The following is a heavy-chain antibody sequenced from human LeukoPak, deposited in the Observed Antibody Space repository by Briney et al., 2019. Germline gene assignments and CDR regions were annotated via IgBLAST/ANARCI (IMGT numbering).Heavy chain of an antibody. CDR3: ARHEWGITNAIDI. D-gene: IGHD1-14*01. CDR1: GGSFSSSDYY. Sequence: SETLSLTCTVSGGSFSSSDYYWGWIRQPPGKGLEWIGSIYYSGTTYYNPSLKSRVTISVDTSKKQFSQKLRSVTAADTAVYYCARHEWGITNAIDIWGQGTIVTVSS. V-gene: IGHV4-39*01. J-gene: IGHJ3*02. CDR2: IYYSGTT.